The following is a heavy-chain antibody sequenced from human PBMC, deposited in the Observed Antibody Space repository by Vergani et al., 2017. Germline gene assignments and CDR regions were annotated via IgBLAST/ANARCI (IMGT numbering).Heavy chain of an antibody. V-gene: IGHV3-30*03. CDR3: AXDLAYCHEGSCAL. D-gene: IGHD2-15*01. CDR2: VLFDGSNE. J-gene: IGHJ4*02. Sequence: VQLLESGGGLVQPGGSLRLSCAASGFTFNRYGMQWVRQAPGKGLEWVAYVLFDGSNEYYADSVKGRFIVSRDNSNDALYLQMNSLRTDDTAVYYCAXDLAYCHEGSCALWGQGSVVTVSS. CDR1: GFTFNRYG.